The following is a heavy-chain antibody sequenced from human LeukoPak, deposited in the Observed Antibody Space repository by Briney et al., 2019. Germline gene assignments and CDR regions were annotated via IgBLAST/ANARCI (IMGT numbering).Heavy chain of an antibody. CDR2: IESDGSEK. CDR3: ARGHYGMDV. Sequence: GGSLRLSCAASGFNFNNYWMTWVRQAPGKGLEWVATIESDGSEKYYVDSVKGRFTISRDNTQKSLSLQMDSLRPEDTAVYFCARGHYGMDVWGQVTTVIVSS. V-gene: IGHV3-7*01. CDR1: GFNFNNYW. J-gene: IGHJ6*02.